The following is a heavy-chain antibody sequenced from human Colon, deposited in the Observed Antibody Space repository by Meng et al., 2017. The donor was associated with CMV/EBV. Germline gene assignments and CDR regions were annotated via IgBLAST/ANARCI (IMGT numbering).Heavy chain of an antibody. CDR2: IYYSGPN. Sequence: SETLSLTCSISGASINSMSYYWAWVRQPPGRGLEWIGNIYYSGPNYYNPSLKSRSTISLDASKNQFSLNLTSVTDADTAVYFCAKDSFAPSAPFDSWGQGTLVTVSS. CDR1: GASINSMSYY. D-gene: IGHD2-2*01. J-gene: IGHJ4*02. V-gene: IGHV4-39*07. CDR3: AKDSFAPSAPFDS.